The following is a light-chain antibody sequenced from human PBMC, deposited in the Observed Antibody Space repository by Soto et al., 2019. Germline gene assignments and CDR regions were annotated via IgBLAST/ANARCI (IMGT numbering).Light chain of an antibody. J-gene: IGKJ4*01. Sequence: GDTVTITCRASQSVSTWLAWYQQKPGRAPQLLIYDASRLKTGVPSRFSGSGSGTEFTLTITRLQPDDFATYHCQQYNTLSLTFGGGTKVEIK. V-gene: IGKV1-5*01. CDR2: DAS. CDR1: QSVSTW. CDR3: QQYNTLSLT.